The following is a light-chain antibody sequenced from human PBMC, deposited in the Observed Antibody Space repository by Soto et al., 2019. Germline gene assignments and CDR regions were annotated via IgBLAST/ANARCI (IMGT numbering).Light chain of an antibody. CDR3: QQYDNVPRT. V-gene: IGKV1-33*01. CDR2: STS. CDR1: QNIDKY. J-gene: IGKJ4*01. Sequence: SQLTQSPSSVHASVGHRVTVSCRSSQNIDKYLNWYVQRPGKAPEIMIYSTSNLETGVPSRFGGSGSGTDFTFTISSLQPEDIETYYCQQYDNVPRTFGGGTKVDIK.